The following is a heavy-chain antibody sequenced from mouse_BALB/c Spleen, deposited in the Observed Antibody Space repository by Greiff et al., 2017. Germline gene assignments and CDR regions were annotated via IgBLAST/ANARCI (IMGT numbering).Heavy chain of an antibody. CDR2: IYPGDGDT. CDR1: GYAFSSYW. D-gene: IGHD1-2*01. CDR3: ARSTTATLYYAMDY. J-gene: IGHJ4*01. Sequence: VQGVESGAELVRPGSSVKISCKTSGYAFSSYWMNWVKQRPGQGLEWIGQIYPGDGDTNYNGKFKGKATLTADKSSSTAYMQLSSLTSEDSAVYFCARSTTATLYYAMDYWGQGTSVTVSS. V-gene: IGHV1-80*01.